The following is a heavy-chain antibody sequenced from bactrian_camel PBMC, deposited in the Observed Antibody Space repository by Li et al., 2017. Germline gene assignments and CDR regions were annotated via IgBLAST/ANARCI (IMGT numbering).Heavy chain of an antibody. J-gene: IGHJ4*01. D-gene: IGHD7*01. CDR2: IDKNGVT. CDR3: RSIHRSSPV. V-gene: IGHV3S53*01. Sequence: HVQLVESGGGSVQAGGSLTLSCEASGPTYKGHCMGWFRQVPGKQREGVAAIDKNGVTSYVASVEGRFTISQGTAKTTVYLQMDNLKPEDTAVYTVRSIHRSSPVMGPRAPRSPSP. CDR1: GPTYKGHC.